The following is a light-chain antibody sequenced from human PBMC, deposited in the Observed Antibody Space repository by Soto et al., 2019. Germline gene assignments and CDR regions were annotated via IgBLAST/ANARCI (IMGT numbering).Light chain of an antibody. V-gene: IGKV1-33*01. J-gene: IGKJ4*01. CDR3: QQYDNLPLT. CDR1: QDISNY. Sequence: DIHMAHSPSSLSGSVGDRVTITFQAIQDISNYLNWYQQKPGKAPKLLIYDASNLETGVPSRFSGSGSGTDFTFTISSLQPEDIATYYCQQYDNLPLTFGGGTKVDIK. CDR2: DAS.